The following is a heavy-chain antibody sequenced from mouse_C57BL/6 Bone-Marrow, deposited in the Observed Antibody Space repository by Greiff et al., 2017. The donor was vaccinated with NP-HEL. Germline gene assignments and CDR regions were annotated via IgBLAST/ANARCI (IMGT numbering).Heavy chain of an antibody. J-gene: IGHJ4*01. D-gene: IGHD1-1*01. CDR2: ISSGSSTI. CDR1: GFTFSDYG. Sequence: EVKLMESGGGLVKPGGSLKLSCAASGFTFSDYGMHWVRQAPEKGLEWVAYISSGSSTIYYADTVKGRFTISRDNAKNTLFLQMTRLRSEDTAMYYCARGSSSYLYYYAMDYWGQGTSVTVSS. CDR3: ARGSSSYLYYYAMDY. V-gene: IGHV5-17*01.